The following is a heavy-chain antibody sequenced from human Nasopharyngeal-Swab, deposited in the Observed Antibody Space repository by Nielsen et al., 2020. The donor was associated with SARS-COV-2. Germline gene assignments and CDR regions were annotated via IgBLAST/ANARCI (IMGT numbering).Heavy chain of an antibody. CDR2: ISTSGNTV. V-gene: IGHV3-48*02. J-gene: IGHJ6*04. D-gene: IGHD2-2*01. CDR3: ARDRWSGGIVVVPAAKDV. Sequence: WIRQPTGKGLEWLSYISTSGNTVYYADSVKGRFTISRDNAENSLYLQMNSLRDKDTAVYYCARDRWSGGIVVVPAAKDVWGKGTTVTVSS.